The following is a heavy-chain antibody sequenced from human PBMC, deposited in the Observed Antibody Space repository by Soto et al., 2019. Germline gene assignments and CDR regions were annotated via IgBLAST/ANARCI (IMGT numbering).Heavy chain of an antibody. CDR3: ARVTTLRGY. J-gene: IGHJ4*02. CDR1: GFTLSNYW. CDR2: IKQDGSEK. Sequence: GGSLRLSCAASGFTLSNYWMSWVRQAPGKGLEWVANIKQDGSEKNYVDSVKGRFTISRDNAKSSLYLQMNSLRAEDTAVYYCARVTTLRGYRGPGTLVTLSS. V-gene: IGHV3-7*01. D-gene: IGHD4-17*01.